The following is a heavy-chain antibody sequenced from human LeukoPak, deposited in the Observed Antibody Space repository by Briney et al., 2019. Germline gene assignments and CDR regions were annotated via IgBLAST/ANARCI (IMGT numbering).Heavy chain of an antibody. CDR1: GFTFSSYG. CDR2: ISYDGSNK. Sequence: PGGSLRLSCAASGFTFSSYGMHWVRQAPGKGLEWVAVISYDGSNKYYADSVKGRFTISRDNSKNTLYLQMNSLRAEDTAVYYCAKTVQGNDGGNWFDPWGQGTLVTVSS. CDR3: AKTVQGNDGGNWFDP. D-gene: IGHD1-1*01. V-gene: IGHV3-30*18. J-gene: IGHJ5*02.